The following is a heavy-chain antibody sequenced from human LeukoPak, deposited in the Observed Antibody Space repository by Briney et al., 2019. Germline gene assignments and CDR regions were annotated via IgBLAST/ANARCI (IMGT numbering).Heavy chain of an antibody. D-gene: IGHD3-10*01. J-gene: IGHJ5*02. V-gene: IGHV4-34*01. Sequence: SETLSLTCAVYGGSFSGYYWGWIRQPPGKGLQWIGEITHNGYTNYNPALKSRVTISIDTSKNELSLKVSSVTAADMAIYYCAASGGPINWFDPWAREPWSPSPQ. CDR1: GGSFSGYY. CDR2: ITHNGYT. CDR3: AASGGPINWFDP.